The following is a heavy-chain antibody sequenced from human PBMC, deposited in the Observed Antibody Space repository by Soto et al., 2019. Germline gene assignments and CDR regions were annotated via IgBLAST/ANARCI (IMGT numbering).Heavy chain of an antibody. CDR3: ARDMYAYGFFDF. D-gene: IGHD3-10*01. CDR1: GINFNSES. CDR2: ISRGSDYI. Sequence: GGALRFSCVASGINFNSESSNWVRKAPGKGLEWVSSISRGSDYIYYRDSVKGRFTISRDNAKNSLYLQMNSLRVEDTAVYYCARDMYAYGFFDFWGQGTLVTVSS. J-gene: IGHJ4*02. V-gene: IGHV3-21*01.